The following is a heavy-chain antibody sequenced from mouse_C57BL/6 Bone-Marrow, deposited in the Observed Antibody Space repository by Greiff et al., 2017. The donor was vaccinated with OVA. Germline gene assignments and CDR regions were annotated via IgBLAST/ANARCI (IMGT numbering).Heavy chain of an antibody. Sequence: VQLQQPGAELVKPGASVKLSCKASGYTFTSYWMQWVKQRPGQGLEWIGEIFPSDSYPYYTQKFKGKATLTVDTSSNTAYMQLSSLTSEDSAVYYCARTGTYWYFDVWGTGTTVTVSS. J-gene: IGHJ1*03. V-gene: IGHV1-50*01. CDR2: IFPSDSYP. CDR1: GYTFTSYW. D-gene: IGHD4-1*01. CDR3: ARTGTYWYFDV.